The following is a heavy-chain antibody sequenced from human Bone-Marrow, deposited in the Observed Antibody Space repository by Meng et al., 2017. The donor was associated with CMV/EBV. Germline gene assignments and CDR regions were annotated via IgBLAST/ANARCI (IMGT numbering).Heavy chain of an antibody. CDR1: GYSFTSYW. Sequence: GGSLRLSCKGSGYSFTSYWIGWVRQMPGKGLEWVSAIYSGASSTYYADSVKGRFTISRDNSKNTLYLQMNSLGVEDTAVYYCARSDQWGQGTLVTVSS. CDR2: IYSGASST. CDR3: ARSDQ. D-gene: IGHD2-2*01. V-gene: IGHV3-23*03. J-gene: IGHJ4*02.